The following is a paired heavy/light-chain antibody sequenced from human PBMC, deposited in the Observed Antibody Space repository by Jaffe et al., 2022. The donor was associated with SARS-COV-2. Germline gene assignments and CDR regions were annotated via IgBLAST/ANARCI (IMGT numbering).Light chain of an antibody. Sequence: QSVLTQPRSVSGSPGQSVTISCTGTSSDVGAYNYVSWFQHRPGKAPKVIIYDVNKRPSGVPDRFSGSKSGNTASLTISGLQAEDEADYYCCSYAGTYKLFGGGTKLAVL. CDR2: DVN. CDR1: SSDVGAYNY. CDR3: CSYAGTYKL. J-gene: IGLJ2*01. V-gene: IGLV2-11*01.
Heavy chain of an antibody. J-gene: IGHJ4*02. CDR3: TRRDNV. CDR2: IYPSGST. CDR1: GDSISSDSSY. V-gene: IGHV4-61*02. Sequence: QVQLQESGPRLVKPSQTLSLSCTVSGDSISSDSSYWSWIRQPAGKGLEWIGRIYPSGSTDYSPSLKSRVTISADTSKNQFSLNLTSVTAADTAVYYCTRRDNVWGQGTLVIVSS.